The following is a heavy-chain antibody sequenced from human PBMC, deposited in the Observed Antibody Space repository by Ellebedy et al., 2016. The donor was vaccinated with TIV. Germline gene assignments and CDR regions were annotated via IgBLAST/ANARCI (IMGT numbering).Heavy chain of an antibody. V-gene: IGHV3-33*01. CDR3: AREPMVRGVIRRGYAMDV. CDR2: IWYDGSNK. J-gene: IGHJ6*02. CDR1: GFTFSSYG. Sequence: GGSLRLSXAASGFTFSSYGMHWVRQAPGKGLEWVAVIWYDGSNKYHADSVKGRFTISRDNSKNTLYLQMNSLRAEDTAVYYCAREPMVRGVIRRGYAMDVWGQGTTVTVSS. D-gene: IGHD3-10*01.